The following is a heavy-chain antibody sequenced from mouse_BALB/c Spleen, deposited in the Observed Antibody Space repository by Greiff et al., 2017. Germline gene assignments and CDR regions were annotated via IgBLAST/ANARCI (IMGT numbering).Heavy chain of an antibody. Sequence: VQLQQSGAELVRPGTSVKVSCKASGYAFTNYLIEWVKQRPGQGLEWIGVINPGSGGTNYNEKFKGKATLTADKSSSTAYMQLSSLTSDDSAVYFCARNYRYDVRWFAYWGQGTLVTVSA. J-gene: IGHJ3*01. V-gene: IGHV1-54*01. D-gene: IGHD2-14*01. CDR3: ARNYRYDVRWFAY. CDR1: GYAFTNYL. CDR2: INPGSGGT.